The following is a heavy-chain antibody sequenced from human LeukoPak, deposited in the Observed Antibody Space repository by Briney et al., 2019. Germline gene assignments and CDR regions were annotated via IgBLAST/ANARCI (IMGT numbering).Heavy chain of an antibody. CDR3: ARGVVIAPQTFDY. CDR1: GGSISTYF. D-gene: IGHD2-21*01. J-gene: IGHJ4*02. Sequence: SETLSLTCTVSGGSISTYFWSWIRQPAGKGLEWIGTMYHSGSTNYNPSLKSRVTISVDTSKNQFSLKLSSVTAADTAVYYCARGVVIAPQTFDYWGQGTLVTVSS. V-gene: IGHV4-59*01. CDR2: MYHSGST.